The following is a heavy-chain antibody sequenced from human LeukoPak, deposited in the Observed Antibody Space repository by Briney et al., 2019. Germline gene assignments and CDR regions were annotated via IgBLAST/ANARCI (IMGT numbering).Heavy chain of an antibody. CDR2: IDHSGST. J-gene: IGHJ5*02. CDR1: DLNMIGYY. CDR3: ALVVYHSGRPGP. V-gene: IGHV4-34*08. Sequence: PSETLSLTCAVFDLNMIGYYWSWIRQPPGKGLEWIGEIDHSGSTTYNPSLKGRVSISIDTSRSQFYLTANSVSAADTAVYYCALVVYHSGRPGPWGQGTPVTVSS. D-gene: IGHD1-14*01.